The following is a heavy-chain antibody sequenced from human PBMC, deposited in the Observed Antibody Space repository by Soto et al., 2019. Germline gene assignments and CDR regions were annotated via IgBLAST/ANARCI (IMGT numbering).Heavy chain of an antibody. V-gene: IGHV1-3*01. CDR1: GYTYTNFK. J-gene: IGHJ4*02. CDR2: INPDNGDT. Sequence: ASVKVSCKASGYTYTNFKIHWVRQAPGQGLEWMGWINPDNGDTDYSQKFRGRVTFTTDTPASTASSTAHMELSSLRSEDTAVYYCARDPCITRCPDYWGQGTLVTVSS. CDR3: ARDPCITRCPDY. D-gene: IGHD2-2*01.